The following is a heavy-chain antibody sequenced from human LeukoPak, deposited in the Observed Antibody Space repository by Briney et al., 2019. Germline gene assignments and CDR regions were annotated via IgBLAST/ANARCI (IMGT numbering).Heavy chain of an antibody. Sequence: PGRSLRLSCAASGFTFSSYGMHWVRQAPGKGLEWVAVISYDGSNKYYADSVKGRFTISRDNSKNTLYLQMNSLRAEDTAVYYCAKAFQYSSSWYSPDYWGQGTLVTVSS. V-gene: IGHV3-30*18. D-gene: IGHD6-13*01. CDR1: GFTFSSYG. J-gene: IGHJ4*02. CDR2: ISYDGSNK. CDR3: AKAFQYSSSWYSPDY.